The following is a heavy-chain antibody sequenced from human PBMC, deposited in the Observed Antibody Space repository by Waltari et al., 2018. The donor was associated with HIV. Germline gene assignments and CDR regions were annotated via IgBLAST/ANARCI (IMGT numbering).Heavy chain of an antibody. CDR1: GFPFSIYP. V-gene: IGHV3-23*01. CDR3: VKEGGVGSIKEDY. CDR2: MSANGYKT. J-gene: IGHJ4*02. D-gene: IGHD1-26*01. Sequence: DVQLLESGGGFVQPGGSLGLSCAVFGFPFSIYPMYWVRQAPGKGPEWVSAMSANGYKTFYTESVRGRFTVSRDNPKSTLYLQMNNLRTEDTAAYFCVKEGGVGSIKEDYWGQGTLVTVSS.